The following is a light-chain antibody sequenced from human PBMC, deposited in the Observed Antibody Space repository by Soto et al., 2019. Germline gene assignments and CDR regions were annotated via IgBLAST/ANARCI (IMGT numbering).Light chain of an antibody. J-gene: IGLJ3*02. Sequence: QSVLTQPPSVSEAPRQRVTISCSGSSSNIGNNAVNWSQQLPGKAPKLLIYYDDLLPSGVSDRFSGSKSGTSASLANSGLLSEDEADYHCAAWDDSLNGWVFGGGTKLTVL. CDR1: SSNIGNNA. CDR3: AAWDDSLNGWV. CDR2: YDD. V-gene: IGLV1-36*01.